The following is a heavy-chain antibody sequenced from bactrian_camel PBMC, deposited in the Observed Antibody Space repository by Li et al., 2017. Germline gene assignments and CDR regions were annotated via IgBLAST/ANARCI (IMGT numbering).Heavy chain of an antibody. CDR1: GYTVTAYC. CDR2: ITTDGGTT. CDR3: ATTRYSYTCGQSTQYYY. J-gene: IGHJ4*01. V-gene: IGHV3S1*01. D-gene: IGHD2*01. Sequence: VQLVESGGGSVQAGGSLTLSCLASGYTVTAYCMGWLRQAPGKEREGVAHITTDGGTTSYADSEKGRFTISRDSATNTLYLQMNSLKPEDTAMYYCATTRYSYTCGQSTQYYYWGQGTQVTVS.